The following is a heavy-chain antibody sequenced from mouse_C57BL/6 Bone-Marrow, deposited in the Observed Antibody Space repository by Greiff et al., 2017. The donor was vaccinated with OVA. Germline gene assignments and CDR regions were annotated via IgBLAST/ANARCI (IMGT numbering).Heavy chain of an antibody. CDR1: GYTFTSYW. CDR2: IDPSDSYT. V-gene: IGHV1-50*01. J-gene: IGHJ2*01. D-gene: IGHD1-1*01. CDR3: AHTYGSSYDY. Sequence: VQLQQPGAELVKPGASVKLSCKASGYTFTSYWMQWVKQRPGQGLEWIGEIDPSDSYTTYNQKFKDKATLTVDTSSSTAYMQLSSLTSEDSAVYYCAHTYGSSYDYWGQGTTLTVSS.